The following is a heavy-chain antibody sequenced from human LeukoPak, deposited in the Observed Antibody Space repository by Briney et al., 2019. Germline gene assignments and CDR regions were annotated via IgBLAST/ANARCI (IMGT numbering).Heavy chain of an antibody. J-gene: IGHJ4*02. CDR2: IYYSGST. CDR1: GGSISSSSYY. CDR3: ARDSFPDLV. V-gene: IGHV4-39*07. D-gene: IGHD1-14*01. Sequence: PSETLSLTCTVSGGSISSSSYYWGWIRQPPGKGLEWIGSIYYSGSTYYNPSLKSRVTISVDTSKNQFSLKLSSVTAADTAVYYCARDSFPDLVWGQGTLVTVSS.